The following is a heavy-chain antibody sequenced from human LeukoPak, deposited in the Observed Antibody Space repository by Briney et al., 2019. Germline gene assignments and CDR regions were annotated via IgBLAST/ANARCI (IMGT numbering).Heavy chain of an antibody. D-gene: IGHD2-2*01. CDR1: GFTFSSYA. V-gene: IGHV3-23*01. CDR3: VKLDCSSISCYSVDY. Sequence: GGSLRLSCAASGFTFSSYALSWVRQAPGKGLEWVSAISGSGGSTYYADSVKGRFTISRDNSKNTLYVQMNSLRAEDTAIYYCVKLDCSSISCYSVDYWGQGTLVTVSS. CDR2: ISGSGGST. J-gene: IGHJ4*02.